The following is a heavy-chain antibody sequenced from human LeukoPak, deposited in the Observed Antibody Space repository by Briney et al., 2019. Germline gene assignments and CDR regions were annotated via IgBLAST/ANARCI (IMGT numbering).Heavy chain of an antibody. V-gene: IGHV3-23*01. Sequence: GGSLRLSCATSGFTFSSYAMSWVRQAPGKGLEWVSAISGSGGSTYYADSVKGRFTISRDNSKNTLYLQMNSLRAEDTAVYYCAKETSQSGYSYGFAAYYCYGMDVWGQGTTVTVSS. J-gene: IGHJ6*02. CDR2: ISGSGGST. D-gene: IGHD5-18*01. CDR1: GFTFSSYA. CDR3: AKETSQSGYSYGFAAYYCYGMDV.